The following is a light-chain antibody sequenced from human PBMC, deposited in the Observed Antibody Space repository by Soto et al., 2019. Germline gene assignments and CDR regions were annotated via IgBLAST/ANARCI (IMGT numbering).Light chain of an antibody. Sequence: EIVMTQSPATLSGSPGERATLSCRASQSVSSSYLAWYQQKPGQAPRLLIYGASSRATGIPDRFSGSGSGTDFTLTISRLEPEDFAVYYCQQYGSSSWTFGQGTKVDIK. CDR1: QSVSSSY. CDR2: GAS. V-gene: IGKV3-20*01. J-gene: IGKJ1*01. CDR3: QQYGSSSWT.